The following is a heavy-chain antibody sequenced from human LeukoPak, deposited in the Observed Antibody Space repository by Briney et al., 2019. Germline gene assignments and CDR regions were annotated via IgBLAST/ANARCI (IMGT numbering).Heavy chain of an antibody. J-gene: IGHJ5*02. V-gene: IGHV3-21*01. CDR2: ISSSSSYI. CDR3: ARDQAIFGVVILFDP. D-gene: IGHD3-3*01. CDR1: GFTFSSYS. Sequence: GGSLRLSCAASGFTFSSYSMNWVRQAPGKGLEWVSSISSSSSYIYYADSVKGRFTISRDNAKNSLYLQMNSLRAEDTAVYYCARDQAIFGVVILFDPWGQGTLVTVSS.